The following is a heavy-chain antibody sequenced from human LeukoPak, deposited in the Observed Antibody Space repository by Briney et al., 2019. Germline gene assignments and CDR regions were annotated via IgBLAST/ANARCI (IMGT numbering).Heavy chain of an antibody. J-gene: IGHJ4*02. CDR2: IWYDGSNK. CDR3: VRVIGGNYGGDY. Sequence: PGRSLRLSCAASGFTFSSYGMHWVRQAPGKGLEWVAVIWYDGSNKYYADSVKGRFTISRDNSKNTLYLQMNSLRVEDTALYYCVRVIGGNYGGDYWGQGTLVTVSS. V-gene: IGHV3-33*01. CDR1: GFTFSSYG. D-gene: IGHD4-23*01.